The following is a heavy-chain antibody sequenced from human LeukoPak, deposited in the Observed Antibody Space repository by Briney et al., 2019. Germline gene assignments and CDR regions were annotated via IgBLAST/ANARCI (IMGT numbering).Heavy chain of an antibody. CDR2: SRNKAKSYTT. Sequence: PGGSLRLSCAVSGFTFSDHFLDWVSQAPGKGLEWVGRSRNKAKSYTTEYAASVKGRFTISRDDSKNSLYLQMNSLKTEDTAVYYCVRVGSVAGSDYLDYWGQGTLVTVSS. D-gene: IGHD6-19*01. V-gene: IGHV3-72*01. CDR3: VRVGSVAGSDYLDY. CDR1: GFTFSDHF. J-gene: IGHJ4*02.